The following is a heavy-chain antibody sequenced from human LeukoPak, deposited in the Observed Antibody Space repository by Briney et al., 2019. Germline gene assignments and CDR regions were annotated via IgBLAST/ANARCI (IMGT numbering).Heavy chain of an antibody. V-gene: IGHV4-59*01. Sequence: PSETLSLTCSVSGGSLSRYYWSWIRQPPGKGLEWSGYIYYSWSTNYNPSLKSRVSISVDTSKNQFSLKLSSATGADTAVDYCARGGSYTAFDIWGQGTMVTVSS. CDR3: ARGGSYTAFDI. CDR1: GGSLSRYY. J-gene: IGHJ3*02. D-gene: IGHD3-10*01. CDR2: IYYSWST.